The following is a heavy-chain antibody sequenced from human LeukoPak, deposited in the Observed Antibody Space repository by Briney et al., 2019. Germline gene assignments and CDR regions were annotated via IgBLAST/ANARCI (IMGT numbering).Heavy chain of an antibody. CDR1: GGTFSSYG. CDR3: ASLFSSYSADY. CDR2: ISAYNGNT. Sequence: ASVKVSCKASGGTFSSYGISWVRQAPGQGLEWMGWISAYNGNTNYAQKLQGRVTMTTDTSTSTAYMELRSLRSDDTAVYYCASLFSSYSADYWGQGTLVTVSS. V-gene: IGHV1-18*01. J-gene: IGHJ4*02. D-gene: IGHD1-26*01.